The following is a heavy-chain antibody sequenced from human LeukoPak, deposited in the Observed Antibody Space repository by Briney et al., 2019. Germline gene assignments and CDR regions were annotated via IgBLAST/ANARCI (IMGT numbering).Heavy chain of an antibody. J-gene: IGHJ3*02. CDR2: INLSGGST. CDR3: ARSGQLVIIEAFDI. V-gene: IGHV1-46*01. CDR1: GYTFTNYY. Sequence: ASVKVSCKASGYTFTNYYIHWVRQAPGQGLEWMGIINLSGGSTTNAQKFQGRLTMTRDMSTSTVYMELSSLRSEDTATYYCARSGQLVIIEAFDIWGQGTMVTVSS. D-gene: IGHD3-9*01.